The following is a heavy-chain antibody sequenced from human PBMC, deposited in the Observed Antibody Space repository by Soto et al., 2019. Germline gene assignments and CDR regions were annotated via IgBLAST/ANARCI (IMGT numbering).Heavy chain of an antibody. CDR3: ARRSGYASDYYYGIDV. J-gene: IGHJ6*02. Sequence: GESLKISCKGSGYSFSNNWIGWVRQMPGKVLEWMGIIYPGDSDTGYTPSFQGQVTFSADRSISTAYLQWTSLKASDTAIYYCARRSGYASDYYYGIDVWGQGXTVTVYS. D-gene: IGHD5-12*01. CDR2: IYPGDSDT. V-gene: IGHV5-51*01. CDR1: GYSFSNNW.